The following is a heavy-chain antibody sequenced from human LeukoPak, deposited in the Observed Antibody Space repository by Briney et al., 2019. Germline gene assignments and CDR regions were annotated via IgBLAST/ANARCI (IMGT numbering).Heavy chain of an antibody. J-gene: IGHJ4*02. D-gene: IGHD3-3*01. CDR3: ARTDYDFWSGYYSTDY. CDR2: IYYSGST. CDR1: GGSISSYY. Sequence: SETLSLTCTVSGGSISSYYWSWIRQPPGKGLERIGYIYYSGSTYYNPSLKSRVTISVDTSKNQFSLKLSSVTAADTAVYYCARTDYDFWSGYYSTDYWGQGTLVTVSS. V-gene: IGHV4-59*06.